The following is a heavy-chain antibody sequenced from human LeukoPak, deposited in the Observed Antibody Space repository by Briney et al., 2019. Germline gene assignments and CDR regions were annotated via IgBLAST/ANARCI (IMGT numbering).Heavy chain of an antibody. D-gene: IGHD3-10*01. CDR1: GFTFNTYG. CDR2: ISFDGNKK. J-gene: IGHJ4*02. V-gene: IGHV3-30-3*02. Sequence: GGSLRLSCAASGFTFNTYGMHWVRQAPGKGLEWVAVISFDGNKKYYGDSVKGRFTISRDNSKNTLFLQMNSLRAEDTAVYYCAKQVRGVISFGLFDYWGQGTLVTVSS. CDR3: AKQVRGVISFGLFDY.